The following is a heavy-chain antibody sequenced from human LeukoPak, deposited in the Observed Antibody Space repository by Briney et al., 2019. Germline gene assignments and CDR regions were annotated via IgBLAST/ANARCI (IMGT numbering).Heavy chain of an antibody. D-gene: IGHD3-22*01. CDR1: GGSISSYY. CDR3: ARGSGYDSSAPLFDY. J-gene: IGHJ4*02. Sequence: SETLSLTCTVSGGSISSYYWSWIRQPPGKGLEWIGYIYYSGSTNYNPSLKSRVTISVDTSKNQFSLRLSSVTAADTAVYYCARGSGYDSSAPLFDYWGQGTLVTVSS. V-gene: IGHV4-59*01. CDR2: IYYSGST.